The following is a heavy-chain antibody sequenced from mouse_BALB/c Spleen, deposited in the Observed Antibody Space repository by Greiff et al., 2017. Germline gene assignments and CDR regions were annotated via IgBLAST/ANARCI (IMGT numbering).Heavy chain of an antibody. D-gene: IGHD2-3*01. CDR3: ARGGDGYFDY. CDR1: GYSFTSYW. J-gene: IGHJ2*01. V-gene: IGHV1S126*01. CDR2: IDPSDSET. Sequence: VQLQQSGPQLVRPGASVKISCKASGYSFTSYWMHWVKQRPGQGLEWIGMIDPSDSETRLNQKFKDKATLTVDKSSSTAYMQLSSPTSEDSAVYYCARGGDGYFDYWGQGTTLTVSS.